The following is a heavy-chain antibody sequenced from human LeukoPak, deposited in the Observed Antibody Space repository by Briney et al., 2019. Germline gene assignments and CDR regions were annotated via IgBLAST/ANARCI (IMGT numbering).Heavy chain of an antibody. J-gene: IGHJ4*02. CDR1: GFIFSSYW. CDR2: MNQDGSLI. V-gene: IGHV3-7*01. D-gene: IGHD3-9*01. CDR3: ARAPRADDIFFES. Sequence: GGSLRLSCAASGFIFSSYWMSWVRQAPGKGLEWVANMNQDGSLIYYLDSVKGRFTISRDNAKNSLSLQMNSLRVEDTAVYYCARAPRADDIFFESWGQGTLVTVSS.